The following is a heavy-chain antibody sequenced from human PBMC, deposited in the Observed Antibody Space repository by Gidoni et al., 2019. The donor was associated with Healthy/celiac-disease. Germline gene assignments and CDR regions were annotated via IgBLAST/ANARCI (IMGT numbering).Heavy chain of an antibody. Sequence: QVQLQESGPGLVKPSETLSLTCTVSGGSISSYYWSWIRQPAGKGLEWIGRIYTSGSTNYNPSLKSRVTMSVDTSKNQFSLKLSSVTAADTAVYYCARGGLVRGVNQWAFDIWGQGTMVTVSS. V-gene: IGHV4-4*07. J-gene: IGHJ3*02. CDR2: IYTSGST. D-gene: IGHD3-10*01. CDR1: GGSISSYY. CDR3: ARGGLVRGVNQWAFDI.